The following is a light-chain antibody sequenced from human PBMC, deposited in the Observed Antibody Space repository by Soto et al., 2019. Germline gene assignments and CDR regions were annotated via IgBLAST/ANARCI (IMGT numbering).Light chain of an antibody. CDR1: PSVTNY. Sequence: EIVLTQSPATLSLSPGERATLSCRASPSVTNYLAWYQQKHGQAPRLLIHGASNRATGIPARFSGSGSGTEFTLIISSLEPEDFAVYYCQQRSNWPPVGGLTFGGGTKVDIK. CDR3: QQRSNWPPVGGLT. V-gene: IGKV3-11*01. CDR2: GAS. J-gene: IGKJ4*01.